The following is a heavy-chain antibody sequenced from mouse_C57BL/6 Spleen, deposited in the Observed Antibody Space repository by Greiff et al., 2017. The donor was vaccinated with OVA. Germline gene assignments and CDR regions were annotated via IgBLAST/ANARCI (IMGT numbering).Heavy chain of an antibody. V-gene: IGHV1-80*01. J-gene: IGHJ2*01. CDR2: LYPGDGDT. D-gene: IGHD4-1*01. Sequence: QVQLQQSGAELVKPGASVKISCKASGYAFSSYWMNWVKQRPGKGLEWIGQLYPGDGDTNYNGKFKGKATLTADKSSSTAYMQLSSLTSEDSAVYFCARNGLAGTYFDYWGQGTTLTVSS. CDR1: GYAFSSYW. CDR3: ARNGLAGTYFDY.